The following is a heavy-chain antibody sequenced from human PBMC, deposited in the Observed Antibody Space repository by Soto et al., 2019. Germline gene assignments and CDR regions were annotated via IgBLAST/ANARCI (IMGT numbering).Heavy chain of an antibody. CDR3: ARHGYTSSWYPYYFES. D-gene: IGHD6-13*01. CDR2: IYPGDSDV. Sequence: PGESLKISCKVSGYSFSSYWIGWVRQMTGKGLEWMGIIYPGDSDVRYSPSSQGQVTISADKSISTAYLQWSSLKASDTAMYYCARHGYTSSWYPYYFESWGQGTLVTVSS. V-gene: IGHV5-51*01. J-gene: IGHJ4*02. CDR1: GYSFSSYW.